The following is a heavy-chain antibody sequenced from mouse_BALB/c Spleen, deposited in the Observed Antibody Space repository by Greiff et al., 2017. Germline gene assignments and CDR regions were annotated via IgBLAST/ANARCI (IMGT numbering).Heavy chain of an antibody. V-gene: IGHV5-4*02. J-gene: IGHJ2*01. CDR3: ARGYRYDAYFDY. D-gene: IGHD2-14*01. CDR2: ISDGGSYT. Sequence: EVKLMESGGGLVKPGGSLKLSCAASGFTFSDYYMYWVRQTPEKRLEWVATISDGGSYTYYPDSVKGRFTISRDNAKNNLYLQMSSLKSEDTAMYYCARGYRYDAYFDYWGQGTTLTVSS. CDR1: GFTFSDYY.